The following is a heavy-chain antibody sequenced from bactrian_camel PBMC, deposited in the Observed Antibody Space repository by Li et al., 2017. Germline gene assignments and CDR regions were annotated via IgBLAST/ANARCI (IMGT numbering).Heavy chain of an antibody. J-gene: IGHJ4*01. CDR2: IDSDGET. CDR1: ASTYC. V-gene: IGHV3S53*01. Sequence: HVQLVESGGGSVQAGGSLRLSCAASASTYCMGWIRQVSGKEREGVASIDSDGETTYADSVKGRFAISQDTALNTISLRMNRLKPEDTAMYYCQAEDIHQLGGFCPPLWGQGTQVTVS. D-gene: IGHD7*01. CDR3: QAEDIHQLGGFCPPL.